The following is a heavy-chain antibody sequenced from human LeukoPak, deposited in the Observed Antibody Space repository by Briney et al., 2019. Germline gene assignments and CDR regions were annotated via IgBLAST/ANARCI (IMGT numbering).Heavy chain of an antibody. CDR1: GFTVSSNY. V-gene: IGHV3-66*01. CDR3: ARGWGGNSPEYFQH. J-gene: IGHJ1*01. D-gene: IGHD4-23*01. CDR2: IYSGGST. Sequence: GGSLRLSCAASGFTVSSNYMSWVRQAPGKGLEWVSIIYSGGSTYYADSVKGRSTISRDNSKNTLYLQMNSLRAEDTAVYYCARGWGGNSPEYFQHWGQGTLVTVSS.